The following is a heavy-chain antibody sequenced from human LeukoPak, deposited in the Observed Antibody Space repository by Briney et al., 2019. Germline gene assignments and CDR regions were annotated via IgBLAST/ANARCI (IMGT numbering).Heavy chain of an antibody. J-gene: IGHJ6*03. D-gene: IGHD3-3*01. CDR3: ARDESSPEWLYYYYMDV. V-gene: IGHV3-73*01. CDR2: IRSKANNYAT. CDR1: GFTFSGSA. Sequence: PGGSLRLSCAASGFTFSGSAMHWVRQASGKGLEWVGRIRSKANNYATAYAASVKGRFTVSRDDSKNTAYLQMNSLRAEDTAVYYCARDESSPEWLYYYYMDVWGKGTTVTVSS.